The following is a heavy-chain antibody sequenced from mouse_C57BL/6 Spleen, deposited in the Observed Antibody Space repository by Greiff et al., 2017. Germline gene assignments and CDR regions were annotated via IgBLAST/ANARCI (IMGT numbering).Heavy chain of an antibody. V-gene: IGHV1-75*01. J-gene: IGHJ4*01. CDR3: ARSSIVTTSMDY. CDR2: IFPGSGST. D-gene: IGHD2-5*01. Sequence: LVESGPELVKPGASVKISCKASGYTFTDYYINWVKQRPGQGLEWIGWIFPGSGSTYYNEKFKGKATLTVDKSSSTAYMLLSSLTSEDSAVYFCARSSIVTTSMDYWGQGTSVTGSS. CDR1: GYTFTDYY.